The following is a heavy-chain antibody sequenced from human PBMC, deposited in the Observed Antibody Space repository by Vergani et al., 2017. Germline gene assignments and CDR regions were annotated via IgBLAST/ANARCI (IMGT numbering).Heavy chain of an antibody. J-gene: IGHJ4*01. Sequence: QVQLQESGPGLVKPSQTLSLTCNVSGVSISNSSYYWSWIRQPAGKGLDWLGRFYISRPTNYNPSLKNRVIMSVDTSKNQFSLKLNSVSAGDTAVYYCARSFFDYWSGYQGYYFDYWGQGILVTVSS. CDR2: FYISRPT. CDR3: ARSFFDYWSGYQGYYFDY. CDR1: GVSISNSSYY. V-gene: IGHV4-61*02. D-gene: IGHD3-3*01.